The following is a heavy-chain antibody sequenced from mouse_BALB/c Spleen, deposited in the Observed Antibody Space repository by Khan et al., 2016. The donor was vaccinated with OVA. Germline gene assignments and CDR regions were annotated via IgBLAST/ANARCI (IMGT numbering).Heavy chain of an antibody. J-gene: IGHJ4*01. CDR2: ISYSGST. Sequence: EVQLQESGPGLVKPSQSLSLTCTVTGYSITSGYAWNWIRQIPGNKLEWMGYISYSGSTSYNPSLRSRISITRDTSKNQFFLQLNSVTTEETATYYCARKNYYGYAMDYWGQGTSVTVSS. CDR3: ARKNYYGYAMDY. D-gene: IGHD1-1*01. V-gene: IGHV3-2*02. CDR1: GYSITSGYA.